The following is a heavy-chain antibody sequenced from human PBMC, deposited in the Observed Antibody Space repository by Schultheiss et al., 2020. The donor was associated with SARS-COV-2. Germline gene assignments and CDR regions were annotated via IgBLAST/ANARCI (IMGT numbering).Heavy chain of an antibody. Sequence: GESLKISCAASGFTFSNYAMSWVRQAPGKGLEWVANIKEDGTEKNYVDSLKGRFTISRDNAKNSLYLQMNSLRDEDTAVYYCARDLRDSRYCGGGDCYGGDYWGQGTVVTVSS. CDR1: GFTFSNYA. CDR2: IKEDGTEK. J-gene: IGHJ4*02. CDR3: ARDLRDSRYCGGGDCYGGDY. V-gene: IGHV3-7*01. D-gene: IGHD2-15*01.